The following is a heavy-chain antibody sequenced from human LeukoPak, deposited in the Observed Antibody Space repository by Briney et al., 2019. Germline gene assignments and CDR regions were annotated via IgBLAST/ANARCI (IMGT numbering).Heavy chain of an antibody. CDR3: AKRGVVIRVIPVGFHKEAYYFDS. V-gene: IGHV3-23*01. CDR2: ISGSGGGT. CDR1: GITLSNYG. Sequence: GGSLRLSCAVSGITLSNYGMSWVRQAPGKGLEWVAGISGSGGGTNYADSVKGRFTISRDNPKNTLYLKMNGLRAEDTAVYFCAKRGVVIRVIPVGFHKEAYYFDSWGQGALVTVSS. J-gene: IGHJ4*02. D-gene: IGHD3-10*01.